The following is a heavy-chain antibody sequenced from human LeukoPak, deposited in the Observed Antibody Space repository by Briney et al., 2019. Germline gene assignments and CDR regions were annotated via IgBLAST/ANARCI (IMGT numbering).Heavy chain of an antibody. Sequence: PGGSLRLSCAASGFTFSSYWMSWVRQAPGKGLEWVANIKQDGSEKYYVDSVKGRFTISRDNAKNSLYLQMNSLRAEDTAVYYCARDTYYYDSSGYPLDWGQGTTVTVSS. J-gene: IGHJ6*02. CDR2: IKQDGSEK. D-gene: IGHD3-22*01. CDR1: GFTFSSYW. V-gene: IGHV3-7*01. CDR3: ARDTYYYDSSGYPLD.